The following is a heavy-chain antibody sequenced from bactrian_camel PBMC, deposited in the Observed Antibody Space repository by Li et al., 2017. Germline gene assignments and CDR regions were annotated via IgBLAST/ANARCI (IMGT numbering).Heavy chain of an antibody. Sequence: QVQLVESGGGSVQAGGSLRLACALSGYTNSRNCMGWFRQVPGKEREGVASIDGAGNPTYGDSVKGRFTISKDNRDNSLYLQINNLKPEDTAIYYCAMQRSNGASYCYLDPVWEYAYWGQGTQVTVS. CDR1: GYTNSRNC. CDR3: AMQRSNGASYCYLDPVWEYAY. D-gene: IGHD2*01. CDR2: IDGAGNPT. V-gene: IGHV3S6*01. J-gene: IGHJ4*01.